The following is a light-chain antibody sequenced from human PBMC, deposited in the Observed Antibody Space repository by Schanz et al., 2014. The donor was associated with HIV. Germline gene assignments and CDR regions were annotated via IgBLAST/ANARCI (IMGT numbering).Light chain of an antibody. J-gene: IGKJ1*01. CDR2: GAS. Sequence: EIVLTQSPGTLSLSPGERAPLSCRASQSVSSFLAWYQQKPGQAPRLLIYGASSRATGIPDRFSGSGSGTDFTLTISRLEPEDFAVYYCQHYGSSRWTFGQGTKVEIK. CDR1: QSVSSF. V-gene: IGKV3-20*01. CDR3: QHYGSSRWT.